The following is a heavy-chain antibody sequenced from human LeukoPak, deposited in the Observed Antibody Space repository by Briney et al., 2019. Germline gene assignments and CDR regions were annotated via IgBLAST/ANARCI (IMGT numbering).Heavy chain of an antibody. Sequence: SETLSLTCTVSGGSISSSGYYWGWSRQPPGKGLEWIGSIYYSGNTQYNPSLKSRVTISVDTSKNQFSLKLRSVTAADTAVYYCATSPQYGGYWGQGTLVTVSS. CDR2: IYYSGNT. J-gene: IGHJ4*02. CDR1: GGSISSSGYY. D-gene: IGHD4-23*01. V-gene: IGHV4-39*01. CDR3: ATSPQYGGY.